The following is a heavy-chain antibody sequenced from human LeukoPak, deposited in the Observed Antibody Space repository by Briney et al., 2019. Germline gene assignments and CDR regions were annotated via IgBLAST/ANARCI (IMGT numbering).Heavy chain of an antibody. J-gene: IGHJ4*02. Sequence: PGGSLRLSCAASGFSFSDYYMSWIRQAPGKGLEWISYISSSSSFTNYADSVKGRFTISRDNAKNSLYLQMNSLRAEDTAVYFCARGGMLGVYFDYWGQGSLVTASS. CDR2: ISSSSSFT. V-gene: IGHV3-11*05. CDR3: ARGGMLGVYFDY. D-gene: IGHD3-10*01. CDR1: GFSFSDYY.